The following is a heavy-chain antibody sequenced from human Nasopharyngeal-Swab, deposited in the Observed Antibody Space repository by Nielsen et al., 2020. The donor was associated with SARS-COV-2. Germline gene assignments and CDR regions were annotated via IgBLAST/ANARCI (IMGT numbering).Heavy chain of an antibody. V-gene: IGHV1-46*01. J-gene: IGHJ4*02. Sequence: ASVMVSCKASGYTFTSYYMHWVRQAPGQGLEWMGIINPSGGSTSYAQKFQGRVTMTRDTSTSTVYMELSSLRSDDTAVYYCARELYDEDDVYYDSSGYSSWGQGTLVTVSS. CDR1: GYTFTSYY. CDR3: ARELYDEDDVYYDSSGYSS. D-gene: IGHD3-22*01. CDR2: INPSGGST.